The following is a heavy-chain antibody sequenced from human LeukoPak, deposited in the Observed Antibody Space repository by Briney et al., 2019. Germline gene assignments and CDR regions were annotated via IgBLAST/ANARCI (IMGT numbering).Heavy chain of an antibody. Sequence: PGGSLRLSCAASGFSFRSYNMNWVREAPGKGLEWVSSISSSSSYIYYADSVKGRFTISRDNAKNSLYLQMNSLRTEDTALYYCAKDHCSGGSCYVDYWGQGTLVTVSS. J-gene: IGHJ4*02. V-gene: IGHV3-21*04. CDR1: GFSFRSYN. CDR3: AKDHCSGGSCYVDY. D-gene: IGHD2-15*01. CDR2: ISSSSSYI.